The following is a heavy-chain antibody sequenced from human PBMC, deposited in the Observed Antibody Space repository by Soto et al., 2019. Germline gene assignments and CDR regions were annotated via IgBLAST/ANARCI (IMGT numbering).Heavy chain of an antibody. V-gene: IGHV4-31*03. CDR3: ARDAPGAAPY. D-gene: IGHD6-13*01. CDR1: GGPIINGDSY. J-gene: IGHJ4*02. Sequence: SETLSLTCTVSGGPIINGDSYLNWIRQHPEKGLEWMGYINYRGTTNYNPALKGRILISIDTSKNQFSLRLTSVTAADTAVYYCARDAPGAAPYWGQGTLVTVSS. CDR2: INYRGTT.